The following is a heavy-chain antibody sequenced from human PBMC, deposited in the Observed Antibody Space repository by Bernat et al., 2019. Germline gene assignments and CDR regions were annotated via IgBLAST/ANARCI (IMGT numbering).Heavy chain of an antibody. CDR1: GGSISSGGYY. J-gene: IGHJ4*02. Sequence: QVQLQESGPGLVKPSQTLSLTYTVSGGSISSGGYYWRWIRQHPGKGLEWIGYIYYSGSTYYNPSLKSRVTISVDTSKNQFSLKLSSVTAADTAVYYCAREANWGYLLDYWGQGTLVTVSS. D-gene: IGHD7-27*01. CDR2: IYYSGST. V-gene: IGHV4-31*03. CDR3: AREANWGYLLDY.